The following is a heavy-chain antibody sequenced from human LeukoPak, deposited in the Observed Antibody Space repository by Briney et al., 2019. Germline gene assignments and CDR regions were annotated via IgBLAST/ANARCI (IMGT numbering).Heavy chain of an antibody. CDR3: AKEIYGSGLYAFDI. CDR1: GFTFDDYA. CDR2: ISWDSGSI. Sequence: GGSLRLSCAASGFTFDDYAMHWVRQAPGKGLEWVSGISWDSGSIGYADSVKGRFTISRDNAKNSLYLQMNSLRAEDTALYYCAKEIYGSGLYAFDIWGQGTMVTVSS. D-gene: IGHD3-10*01. V-gene: IGHV3-9*01. J-gene: IGHJ3*02.